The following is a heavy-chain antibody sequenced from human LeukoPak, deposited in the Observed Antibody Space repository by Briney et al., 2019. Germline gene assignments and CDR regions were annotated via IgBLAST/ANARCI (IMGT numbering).Heavy chain of an antibody. J-gene: IGHJ4*02. CDR1: GFTFSSYS. CDR2: ISSSSSYI. Sequence: GGSLRLSCAASGFTFSSYSMNWVRQAPGKGLEWVSSISSSSSYIYYADSVKGRFTISRDNAKNSLYLQMNSLRAEDTAVYYCARDPGVTTVTHPFDYWGQGTLVTVSS. CDR3: ARDPGVTTVTHPFDY. D-gene: IGHD4-17*01. V-gene: IGHV3-21*01.